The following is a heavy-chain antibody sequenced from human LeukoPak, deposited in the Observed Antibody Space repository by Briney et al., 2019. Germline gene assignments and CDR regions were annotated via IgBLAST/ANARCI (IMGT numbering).Heavy chain of an antibody. CDR2: IYPSGST. J-gene: IGHJ5*02. V-gene: IGHV4-61*02. Sequence: SETLSLTCTVSGGSISSGSYYWSWIRQPAGKGLEWIGRIYPSGSTNYNPSLKSRVTISVDTSKNQISLKVRSVTAADTAVYYCARTTEDCSSTSCYQYWFDPWGQGTLVTVSS. CDR3: ARTTEDCSSTSCYQYWFDP. D-gene: IGHD2-2*01. CDR1: GGSISSGSYY.